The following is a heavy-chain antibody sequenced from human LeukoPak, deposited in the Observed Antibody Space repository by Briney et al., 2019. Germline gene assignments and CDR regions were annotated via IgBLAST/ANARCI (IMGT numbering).Heavy chain of an antibody. Sequence: SETLSLTCAVYGGSFSGYYWSWIRQPPGKGLEWIGEINHSGSTNYNPSLKSRVTISVDTSKNQFSLKLTSVTAADTAVYYCASPRDTVVVVAATSGYFDLWGRGTLVTVSS. CDR3: ASPRDTVVVVAATSGYFDL. D-gene: IGHD2-15*01. CDR1: GGSFSGYY. V-gene: IGHV4-34*01. J-gene: IGHJ2*01. CDR2: INHSGST.